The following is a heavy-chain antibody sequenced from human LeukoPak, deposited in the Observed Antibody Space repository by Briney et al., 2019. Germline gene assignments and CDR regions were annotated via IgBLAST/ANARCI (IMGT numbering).Heavy chain of an antibody. CDR3: ARGRGTNYYYHYMDV. Sequence: AGGSLRLSCAASGFTFSSYAMSWVRQAPGKGLEWVSTISGSSVSIYYADSVKGRFTISRDNTKSSLYLHMNSLRAEDTAVYYCARGRGTNYYYHYMDVWGKGTTVTVSS. CDR1: GFTFSSYA. D-gene: IGHD2-2*01. J-gene: IGHJ6*03. CDR2: ISGSSVSI. V-gene: IGHV3-21*01.